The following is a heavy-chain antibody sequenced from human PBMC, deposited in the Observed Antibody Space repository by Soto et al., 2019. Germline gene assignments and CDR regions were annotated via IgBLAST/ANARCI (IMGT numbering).Heavy chain of an antibody. CDR1: GGSISSYY. CDR3: ARHVGQLVVYFDY. D-gene: IGHD6-6*01. V-gene: IGHV4-59*08. J-gene: IGHJ4*02. CDR2: IYYSGST. Sequence: SETLSLTCTVSGGSISSYYWSWIRQPPGKGLEWIGYIYYSGSTNYNPSLKSRVTISVDTSKNQFSLKLSSVTAADTAVYYCARHVGQLVVYFDYWGQGTLVTVS.